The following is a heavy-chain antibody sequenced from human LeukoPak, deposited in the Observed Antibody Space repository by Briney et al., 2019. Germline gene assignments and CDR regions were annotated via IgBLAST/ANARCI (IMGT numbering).Heavy chain of an antibody. CDR3: ARDGEGGYPIDY. J-gene: IGHJ4*02. V-gene: IGHV3-74*01. CDR2: INTDGSST. CDR1: GFTFSSYW. Sequence: GRSLRLSCAASGFTFSSYWMHWVRQAPGKGLVWVSRINTDGSSTRYADSVKGRFTISRDNAKNTLYLQMNSLRAEDTAVYYCARDGEGGYPIDYWGQGTLVTVSS. D-gene: IGHD3-10*01.